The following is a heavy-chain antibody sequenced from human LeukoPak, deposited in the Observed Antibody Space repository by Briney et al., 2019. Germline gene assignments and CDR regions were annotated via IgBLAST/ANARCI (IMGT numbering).Heavy chain of an antibody. CDR2: ISSSSSYI. CDR3: ARDPGLYSSGWYVWEGYYGMDV. V-gene: IGHV3-21*01. CDR1: GFTFSSYS. J-gene: IGHJ6*02. D-gene: IGHD6-19*01. Sequence: GGSLRLSCAASGFTFSSYSMNWVRQAPGKGLEWVSSISSSSSYIYYADSVKGRFTISRDNAKNSLYLQMNSLRAEDTAVYYCARDPGLYSSGWYVWEGYYGMDVWGQGTTVTVSS.